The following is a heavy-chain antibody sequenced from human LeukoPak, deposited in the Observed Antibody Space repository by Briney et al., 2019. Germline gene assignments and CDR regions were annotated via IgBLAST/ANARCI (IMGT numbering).Heavy chain of an antibody. CDR3: ARDAIAAAGYGMDV. CDR1: GFTFSSYS. V-gene: IGHV3-21*01. CDR2: ISSSSSYI. D-gene: IGHD6-13*01. J-gene: IGHJ6*02. Sequence: GSLRLSCAASGFTFSSYSMNWVRQAPGKGLEWVSSISSSSSYIYYADSVKGRFTISRDNAKNSLYLQMNSLRAEDTAVYYCARDAIAAAGYGMDVWGQGTTVTVSS.